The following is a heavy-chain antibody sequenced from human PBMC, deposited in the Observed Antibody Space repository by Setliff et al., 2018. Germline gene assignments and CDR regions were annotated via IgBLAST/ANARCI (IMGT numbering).Heavy chain of an antibody. CDR1: GGSISSYY. D-gene: IGHD3-16*01. V-gene: IGHV4-4*08. J-gene: IGHJ3*02. Sequence: LSLTCTVSGGSISSYYWSWMRQPPGKGLEWIGYMYISGITNSNPSLKSRVTMSLDTSRNQFSLKLSSVTAADTAVYYCAKIKAGGGSFDIWGQGTVVTVSS. CDR2: MYISGIT. CDR3: AKIKAGGGSFDI.